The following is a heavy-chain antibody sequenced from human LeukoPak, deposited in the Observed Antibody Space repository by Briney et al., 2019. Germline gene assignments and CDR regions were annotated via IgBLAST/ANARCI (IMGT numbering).Heavy chain of an antibody. Sequence: SETLSLTCTVSGGSVSSGSYYWSWIRQPPGKGLEWIGYIYYSGSTNYNPSLKSRVTISVDTSKNQFSLKLSSVTAADTAVYHCARAVRGVSLYYYGMDVWGQGTTVTVSS. V-gene: IGHV4-61*01. J-gene: IGHJ6*02. CDR1: GGSVSSGSYY. CDR2: IYYSGST. D-gene: IGHD3-10*01. CDR3: ARAVRGVSLYYYGMDV.